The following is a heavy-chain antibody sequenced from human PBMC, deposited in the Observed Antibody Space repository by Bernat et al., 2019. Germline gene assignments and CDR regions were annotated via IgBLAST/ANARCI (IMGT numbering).Heavy chain of an antibody. CDR3: ARAGGVAVPRGAFDI. J-gene: IGHJ3*02. V-gene: IGHV1-2*04. Sequence: QVQLVQSGAEVKKPGASVKVSCKASGYTFTGYYMHWVRQAPGQGLEWMGWINPNSGGTNYAQKFQGWVTMTRDTSISTAYMELSRLRSDDTAVYYCARAGGVAVPRGAFDIWGQGTMVTVSS. CDR1: GYTFTGYY. D-gene: IGHD6-19*01. CDR2: INPNSGGT.